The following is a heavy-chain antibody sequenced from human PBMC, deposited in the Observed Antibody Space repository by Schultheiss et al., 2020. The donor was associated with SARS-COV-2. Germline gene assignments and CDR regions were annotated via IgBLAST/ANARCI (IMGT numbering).Heavy chain of an antibody. CDR1: GFTFSNAW. J-gene: IGHJ4*02. CDR2: IRSKANSYAT. CDR3: TRHAPYDSSAPRGDY. V-gene: IGHV3-73*01. D-gene: IGHD3-22*01. Sequence: GGSLRLSCAASGFTFSNAWMSWVRQAPGKGLEWVGRIRSKANSYATAYAASVKGRFTISRDDSKNTAYLQMNSLKTEDTAVYYCTRHAPYDSSAPRGDYWGQGTLVTVSS.